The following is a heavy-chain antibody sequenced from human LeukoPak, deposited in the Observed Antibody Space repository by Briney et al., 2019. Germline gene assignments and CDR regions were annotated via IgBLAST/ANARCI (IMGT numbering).Heavy chain of an antibody. CDR1: GYTFTTYG. V-gene: IGHV1-18*01. J-gene: IGHJ4*02. CDR3: ARDRMDTGTYFDY. D-gene: IGHD5-18*01. Sequence: GSVKVSCRSSGYTFTTYGITWVRQAPGQGLEWMGWISTYNGNTNYAQKLQGRVTMTTDTSTSTAYMELRSLRSDDTAMYYCARDRMDTGTYFDYWGQATLVTVSS. CDR2: ISTYNGNT.